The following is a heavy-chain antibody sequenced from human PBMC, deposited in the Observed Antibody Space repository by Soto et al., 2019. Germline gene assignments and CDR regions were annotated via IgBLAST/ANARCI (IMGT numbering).Heavy chain of an antibody. J-gene: IGHJ6*02. Sequence: SETLSLTCTVCGGSISSSSYYWGWIRQPPGKGLEWIGSIYYSGSTYYNPSLKSRVTISVDTSKNQFSLKLSSVTAADTAVYYCARHDAGYSSSWYSIGGMDVWGQGTTVTVSS. CDR1: GGSISSSSYY. V-gene: IGHV4-39*01. CDR2: IYYSGST. D-gene: IGHD6-13*01. CDR3: ARHDAGYSSSWYSIGGMDV.